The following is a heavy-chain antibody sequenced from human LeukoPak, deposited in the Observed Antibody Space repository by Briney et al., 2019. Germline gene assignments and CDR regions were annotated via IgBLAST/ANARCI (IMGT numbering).Heavy chain of an antibody. V-gene: IGHV3-30*01. CDR2: ISYDGSNK. Sequence: PGRSLRLSCAAPGFTFSSYAMHWVRQAPGKGLEWVAVISYDGSNKYYADSVKGRFTISRDNSKNTLYLQMNSLRAEDTAVYYCARDLDDSSGSRFDYWGQGTLVTVSS. D-gene: IGHD3-22*01. CDR3: ARDLDDSSGSRFDY. J-gene: IGHJ4*02. CDR1: GFTFSSYA.